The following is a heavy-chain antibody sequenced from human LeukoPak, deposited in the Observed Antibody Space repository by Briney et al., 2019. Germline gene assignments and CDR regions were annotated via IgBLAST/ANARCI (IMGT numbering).Heavy chain of an antibody. J-gene: IGHJ6*02. CDR2: IYYSGST. Sequence: PSETLSLTCTVSGGSVSSGSYYWSWVRQPPGTGLEWIGYIYYSGSTNYNPSLKSRVTISVDTSKNQFSLKLSSVTAADTAVYYCARDHPRWGQLVYYYGMDVWGQGTTVTVSS. CDR1: GGSVSSGSYY. CDR3: ARDHPRWGQLVYYYGMDV. D-gene: IGHD6-6*01. V-gene: IGHV4-61*01.